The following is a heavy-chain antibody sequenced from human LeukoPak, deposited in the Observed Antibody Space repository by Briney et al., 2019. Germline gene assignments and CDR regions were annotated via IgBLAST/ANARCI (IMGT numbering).Heavy chain of an antibody. Sequence: ASVKVSCKTSGYTFTSCYMHWVRQAPGQGLEWMGWINPNSGGTNYAQKFQGRVTMTRDTSISTAYMELSRLRSDDTAVYYCARVGGATTFYFDYWGQGTLVTVSS. CDR3: ARVGGATTFYFDY. D-gene: IGHD1-26*01. CDR2: INPNSGGT. J-gene: IGHJ4*02. CDR1: GYTFTSCY. V-gene: IGHV1-2*02.